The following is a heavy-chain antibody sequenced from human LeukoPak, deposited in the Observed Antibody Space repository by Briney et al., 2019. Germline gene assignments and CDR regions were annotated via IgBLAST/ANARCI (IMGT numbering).Heavy chain of an antibody. D-gene: IGHD1-26*01. CDR1: GFTFSSYA. Sequence: GGSLRLSCAASGFTFSSYAMSWVRQAPGKGLEWVSAISGSGGSTYYADSVKGRFTISRDNSKNTLYLQMNSLRAEDTAVYYCAKATVGELLGDRVYWGQGTLVTVSS. CDR2: ISGSGGST. CDR3: AKATVGELLGDRVY. V-gene: IGHV3-23*01. J-gene: IGHJ4*02.